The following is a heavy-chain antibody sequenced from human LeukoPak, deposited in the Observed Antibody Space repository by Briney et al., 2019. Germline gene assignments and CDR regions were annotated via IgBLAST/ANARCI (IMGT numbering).Heavy chain of an antibody. J-gene: IGHJ6*02. CDR3: ARGGASTSSDYYYYYYGMDV. D-gene: IGHD6-19*01. V-gene: IGHV4-4*07. CDR1: GGSLSSFY. CDR2: IFTSGST. Sequence: SETPAPPRTVSGGSLSSFYWGWVRQPPGEGLEGVWRIFTSGSTNYNPSPKSRVTMSLDTSKNQFSLKLSSVTAADTAVYYCARGGASTSSDYYYYYYGMDVWGQGTTVTVSS.